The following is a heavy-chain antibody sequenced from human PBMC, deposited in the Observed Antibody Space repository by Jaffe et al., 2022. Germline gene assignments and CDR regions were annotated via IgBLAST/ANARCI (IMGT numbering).Heavy chain of an antibody. V-gene: IGHV4-34*01. CDR2: INHSGST. Sequence: QVQLQQWGAGLLKPSETLSLTCAVYGGSFSGYYWSWIRQPPGKGLEWIGEINHSGSTNYNPSLKSRVTISVDTSKNQFSLKLSSVTAADTAVYYCARRRRIAADNDAFDIWGQGTMVTVSS. CDR1: GGSFSGYY. CDR3: ARRRRIAADNDAFDI. J-gene: IGHJ3*02. D-gene: IGHD6-6*01.